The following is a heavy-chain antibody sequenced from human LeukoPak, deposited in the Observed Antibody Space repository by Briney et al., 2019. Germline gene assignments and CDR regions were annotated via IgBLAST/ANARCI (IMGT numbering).Heavy chain of an antibody. D-gene: IGHD2-15*01. V-gene: IGHV3-23*01. CDR1: GFTFSSYG. J-gene: IGHJ4*02. Sequence: GGSLRLSCAASGFTFSSYGMTWVRQAPGKGLEWVSAISSSADTTYYADSAKGRFTISRGNSKNTLDLHMSSLRAEDTAVYYCAKRSCSDVACYHYFDYWGQGTLVTVSS. CDR3: AKRSCSDVACYHYFDY. CDR2: ISSSADTT.